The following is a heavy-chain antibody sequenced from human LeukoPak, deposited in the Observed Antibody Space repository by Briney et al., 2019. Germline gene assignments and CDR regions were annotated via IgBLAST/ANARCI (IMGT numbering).Heavy chain of an antibody. CDR1: GYTFTNYG. V-gene: IGHV1-18*01. CDR2: ISGYNGNT. Sequence: ASVKVPCKASGYTFTNYGISWVRQAPGQGLEWMGWISGYNGNTNYAQKVQGRVTMTTDTSTSTAYMELRNLRSDDTAVYYCARGGDCYSCYFDYWGQGTLVTVPS. J-gene: IGHJ4*02. CDR3: ARGGDCYSCYFDY. D-gene: IGHD2-21*02.